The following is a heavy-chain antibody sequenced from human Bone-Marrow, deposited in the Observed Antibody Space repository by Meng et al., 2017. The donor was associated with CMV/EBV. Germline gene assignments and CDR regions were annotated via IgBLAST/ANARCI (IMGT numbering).Heavy chain of an antibody. J-gene: IGHJ4*02. CDR3: ASAGYSSSWYFDY. CDR1: GGSISSGSYY. Sequence: VQLQESGPGLVKPPQTLSLTCTVSGGSISSGSYYWSWIRQPAGKGLEWIGRIYTSGSTNYNPSLKSRVTISVDTSKNQFSLKLSSVTAADTAVYYCASAGYSSSWYFDYWGQGTLVTVSS. CDR2: IYTSGST. D-gene: IGHD6-13*01. V-gene: IGHV4-61*02.